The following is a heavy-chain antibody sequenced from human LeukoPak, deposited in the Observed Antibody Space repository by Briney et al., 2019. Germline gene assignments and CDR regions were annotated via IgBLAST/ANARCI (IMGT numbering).Heavy chain of an antibody. D-gene: IGHD3-10*01. CDR3: ARDWSTMVRGGPVLY. V-gene: IGHV3-11*04. CDR2: ISSSGSTF. Sequence: KSGGSLRLSCAASGFSFSDYYMSWIRQAPGKGLEWVSYISSSGSTFYYADSVKGRSTISRDNAKNSLYLQMNSLRAEDTAVYYCARDWSTMVRGGPVLYWGQGTLVTVSS. CDR1: GFSFSDYY. J-gene: IGHJ4*02.